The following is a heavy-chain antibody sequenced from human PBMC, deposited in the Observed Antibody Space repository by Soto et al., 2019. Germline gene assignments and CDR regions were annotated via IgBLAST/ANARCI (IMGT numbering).Heavy chain of an antibody. CDR2: IIPMYGTA. V-gene: IGHV1-69*06. D-gene: IGHD2-15*01. CDR1: GGNFGSYA. CDR3: ARGLSYCSGGSCYIFQQ. Sequence: QVQLVQSGAEVKKPGSSVKVSCRASGGNFGSYAISWVRQAPGQGLEWMGGIIPMYGTANYAQKFQDRVTFTADKSTSTAYMDLRSLRSDDTAVFYCARGLSYCSGGSCYIFQQWGQGTLVTVSS. J-gene: IGHJ1*01.